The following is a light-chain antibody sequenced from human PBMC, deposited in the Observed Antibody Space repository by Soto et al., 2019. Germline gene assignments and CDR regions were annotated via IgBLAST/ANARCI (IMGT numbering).Light chain of an antibody. V-gene: IGLV2-14*01. Sequence: QSALTQPASVSGSPGQSITISCTGTSSDVGSYNYVSWYQHHSGKAPKVIIYEVANRPSGISNRFSGSKSGNTAYLTISGLQAEDEADYYCSSYTNSNTVVFAGGTKVTVL. CDR3: SSYTNSNTVV. J-gene: IGLJ2*01. CDR2: EVA. CDR1: SSDVGSYNY.